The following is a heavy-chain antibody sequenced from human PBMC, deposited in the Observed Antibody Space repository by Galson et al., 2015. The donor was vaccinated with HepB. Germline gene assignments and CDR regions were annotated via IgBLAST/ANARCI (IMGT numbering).Heavy chain of an antibody. Sequence: SLRLSCAASGFTFSSYSMNWVRQAPGKGLEWVSYISSSSSTIYYADSVKGRFTISRDNAKNSLYLQMNSLRAEDTAVYYCARDNKQLWSRVYWYFDLWGRGTLVTVSS. D-gene: IGHD5-18*01. J-gene: IGHJ2*01. CDR3: ARDNKQLWSRVYWYFDL. V-gene: IGHV3-48*01. CDR1: GFTFSSYS. CDR2: ISSSSSTI.